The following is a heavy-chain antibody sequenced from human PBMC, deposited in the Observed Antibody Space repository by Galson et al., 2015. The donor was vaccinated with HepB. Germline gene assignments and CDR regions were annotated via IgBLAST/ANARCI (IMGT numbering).Heavy chain of an antibody. Sequence: SVKVSCKASGFTFTSSAMQWVRQARGQRLEWIGWIVVGSGNTNYAQKFQGRVTITRDMSTSTAYMELSSLRSEDTAVYYCAADSNSGSYSWFDPWGQGTLVTVSS. CDR3: AADSNSGSYSWFDP. J-gene: IGHJ5*02. D-gene: IGHD1-26*01. CDR1: GFTFTSSA. V-gene: IGHV1-58*02. CDR2: IVVGSGNT.